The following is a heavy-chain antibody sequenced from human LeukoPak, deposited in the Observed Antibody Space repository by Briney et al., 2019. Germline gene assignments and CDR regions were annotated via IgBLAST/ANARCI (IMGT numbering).Heavy chain of an antibody. J-gene: IGHJ4*02. D-gene: IGHD6-25*01. CDR1: GFTFSSYG. CDR2: ISYDGSNK. Sequence: GGSLRLSCAASGFTFSSYGMPWVRQAPGKGLEWVAAISYDGSNKYYADSVKGRFTISRDNSKNTLYLQMNSLRAEDTAVYYCAKALGQRAEGIDYWGQGTLVTVSS. V-gene: IGHV3-30*18. CDR3: AKALGQRAEGIDY.